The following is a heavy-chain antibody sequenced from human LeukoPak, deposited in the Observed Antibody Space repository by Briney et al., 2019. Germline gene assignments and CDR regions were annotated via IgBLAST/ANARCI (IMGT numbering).Heavy chain of an antibody. CDR3: ARDFALGGGYYYYGMDV. V-gene: IGHV4-31*03. D-gene: IGHD3-10*01. J-gene: IGHJ6*02. CDR1: GGSISSGGYY. Sequence: SETLSLTCTVSGGSISSGGYYWSWIRQHPGKGLEWIGYIYYSGSTYYNPSLKSRVTISVDTSKNQFSLKLSSVTAADTAVCYCARDFALGGGYYYYGMDVWGQGTTVTVSS. CDR2: IYYSGST.